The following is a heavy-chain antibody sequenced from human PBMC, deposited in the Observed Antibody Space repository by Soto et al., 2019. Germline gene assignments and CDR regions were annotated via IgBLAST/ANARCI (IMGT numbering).Heavy chain of an antibody. D-gene: IGHD4-17*01. V-gene: IGHV3-23*01. CDR3: ATVPYGDSPMYHFDY. J-gene: IGHJ4*02. CDR1: GFTFSRYA. CDR2: ISDTGGTT. Sequence: EVQLLESGGGLVHPGGSLRLSCAASGFTFSRYAMTWVRQAPGKGLEWVSAISDTGGTTYYADSVKGRFTISRDNSKNTLYLQMSLRAEDTAVYYCATVPYGDSPMYHFDYWGQGTLVTVSS.